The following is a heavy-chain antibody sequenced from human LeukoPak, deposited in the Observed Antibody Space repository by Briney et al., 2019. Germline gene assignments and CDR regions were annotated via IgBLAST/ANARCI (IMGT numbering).Heavy chain of an antibody. D-gene: IGHD2-2*01. CDR1: GGSISSYY. Sequence: PSETLSLTCTVSGGSISSYYWSWIRQPPGKGLEWIGSIYHSGSTYYNPSLKSRVTISVDTSKNQFSLKLSSVTAADTAVYYCARHVPDIVVVPAAIGWFDPWGQGTLVTVSS. CDR3: ARHVPDIVVVPAAIGWFDP. J-gene: IGHJ5*02. V-gene: IGHV4-59*08. CDR2: IYHSGST.